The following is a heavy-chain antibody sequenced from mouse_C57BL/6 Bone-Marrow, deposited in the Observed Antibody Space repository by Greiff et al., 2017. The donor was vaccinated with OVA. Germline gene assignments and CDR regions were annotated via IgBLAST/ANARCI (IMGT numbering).Heavy chain of an antibody. V-gene: IGHV1-64*01. CDR2: IHPNSGST. J-gene: IGHJ2*01. CDR1: GYTFTSYW. D-gene: IGHD1-3*01. Sequence: VKLQESGAELVKPGASVKLSCKASGYTFTSYWMHWVKQRPGQGLEWIGMIHPNSGSTNYNEKFKSKATLTVDKSSSTAYMQLSSLTSEDSAVYYCARCLIYRDYWGQGTTLTVSS. CDR3: ARCLIYRDY.